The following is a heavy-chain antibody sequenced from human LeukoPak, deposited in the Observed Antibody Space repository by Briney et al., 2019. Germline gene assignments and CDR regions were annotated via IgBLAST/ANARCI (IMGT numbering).Heavy chain of an antibody. CDR1: GFTFSSYS. CDR3: ARDVYVVRGVKRYYGMDV. Sequence: GGSLRLSCAASGFTFSSYSMNWVRQAPGTGLEWVSSISSSSSYIYYADSVKGRFTISRDNAKNSLYLQMNSLRAEDTAVYYCARDVYVVRGVKRYYGMDVWGQGTTVTVSS. D-gene: IGHD3-10*01. CDR2: ISSSSSYI. J-gene: IGHJ6*02. V-gene: IGHV3-21*01.